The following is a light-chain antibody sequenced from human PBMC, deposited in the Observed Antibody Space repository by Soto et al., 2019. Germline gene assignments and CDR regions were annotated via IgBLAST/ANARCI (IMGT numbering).Light chain of an antibody. J-gene: IGLJ2*01. Sequence: QSALTQPASVSGSPGQSITISCTGTSSDVGGYNYVSWYQQHPGKAPKLMIYDVSNRPSGVSNRFSGSKSCNTASLTISGLQAEDDADYYCSSYTSSSTLVVFGGGTKLTVL. V-gene: IGLV2-14*01. CDR3: SSYTSSSTLVV. CDR1: SSDVGGYNY. CDR2: DVS.